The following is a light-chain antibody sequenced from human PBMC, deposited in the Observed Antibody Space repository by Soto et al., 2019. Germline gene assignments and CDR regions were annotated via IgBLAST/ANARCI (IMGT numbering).Light chain of an antibody. CDR2: GAS. CDR1: QSVSNS. CDR3: QQYSKWPWT. J-gene: IGKJ1*01. Sequence: EIVMTQSPATLSVSPGERATLSCRASQSVSNSLAWHQQKPGQGPRLLIYGASTRATGIPARFSGSGSGTDFTLTIRSLQSEDFAVYYCQQYSKWPWTFGQGTKVEI. V-gene: IGKV3-15*01.